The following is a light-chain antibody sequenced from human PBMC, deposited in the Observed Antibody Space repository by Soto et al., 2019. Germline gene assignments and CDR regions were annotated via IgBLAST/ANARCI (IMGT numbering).Light chain of an antibody. CDR2: GAS. Sequence: EIVLTQSPGTLSLSPGERATLSCRASQSVSNNYLAWYQQKPGQAPRLLIYGASSRATGIPDRFSGSGSGTDFTLTISRLEPEDFAVYYCQQYGSSPPEKTFGQGTKVE. CDR3: QQYGSSPPEKT. CDR1: QSVSNNY. V-gene: IGKV3-20*01. J-gene: IGKJ1*01.